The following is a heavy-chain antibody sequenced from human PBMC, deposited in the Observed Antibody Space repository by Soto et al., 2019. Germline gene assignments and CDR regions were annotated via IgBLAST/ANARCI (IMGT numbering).Heavy chain of an antibody. CDR1: GGTFSSYA. D-gene: IGHD3-10*01. CDR2: IIPIFGTA. J-gene: IGHJ6*02. Sequence: SVKVSCKASGGTFSSYAISWVRQAPGQGLEWMGGIIPIFGTANYAQKFQGRVTITADESTSTAYMELSSLRSEDTAVYYCARPYYYGSGSDGYYGMDVWGQGTTVTGSS. V-gene: IGHV1-69*13. CDR3: ARPYYYGSGSDGYYGMDV.